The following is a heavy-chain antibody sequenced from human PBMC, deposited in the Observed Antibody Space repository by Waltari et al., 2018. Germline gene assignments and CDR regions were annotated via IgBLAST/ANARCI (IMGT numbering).Heavy chain of an antibody. D-gene: IGHD4-4*01. V-gene: IGHV4-31*03. CDR2: IYSSGIT. J-gene: IGHJ5*02. Sequence: QVQLQESGPGLVKPSQTLSLTCTVSGGSISSGGYYWSWIRQHPGKGLEWIGHIYSSGITYYNPSLKSRVTISVDTSKNQFSLQLSSVTAADTAVYYCAGTTVTTYWFDPWGQGTLVTVSS. CDR3: AGTTVTTYWFDP. CDR1: GGSISSGGYY.